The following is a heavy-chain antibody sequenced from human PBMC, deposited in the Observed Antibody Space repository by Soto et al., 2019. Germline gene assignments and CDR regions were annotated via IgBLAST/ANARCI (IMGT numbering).Heavy chain of an antibody. CDR2: ISGYNGNT. CDR1: GYTFSNYG. V-gene: IGHV1-18*01. Sequence: ASVKVSCKASGYTFSNYGISWVRQGPGQGLEWMGWISGYNGNTHYEEKVQDRIKMTTDTSTSTTYLELRSLRSDDTAVYFCARDPGFGFGYSYAFALAVWGQGTKVTVSS. D-gene: IGHD5-18*01. CDR3: ARDPGFGFGYSYAFALAV. J-gene: IGHJ6*02.